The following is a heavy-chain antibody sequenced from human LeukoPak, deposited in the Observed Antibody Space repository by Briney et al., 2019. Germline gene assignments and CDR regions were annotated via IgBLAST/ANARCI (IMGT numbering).Heavy chain of an antibody. CDR2: INPSGGST. Sequence: ASVKVSCKASGYTFTSYYMHWVRQAPGQGLEWMGIINPSGGSTSYAQKFQGRVTMTRDTSTSTVYMELSSLRSEDTAVYYCARDLRPYYYDSSGSTIDYWGQGTLVTVSS. D-gene: IGHD3-22*01. V-gene: IGHV1-46*01. CDR1: GYTFTSYY. CDR3: ARDLRPYYYDSSGSTIDY. J-gene: IGHJ4*02.